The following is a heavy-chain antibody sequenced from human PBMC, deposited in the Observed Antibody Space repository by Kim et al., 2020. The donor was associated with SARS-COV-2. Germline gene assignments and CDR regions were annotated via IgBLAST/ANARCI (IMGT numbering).Heavy chain of an antibody. CDR1: GFTFSSYG. CDR3: AKVGGYDWGSFDY. V-gene: IGHV3-30*18. D-gene: IGHD5-12*01. CDR2: ISYDGSNK. Sequence: GGSLRLSCAASGFTFSSYGMHWVRQAPGKGLEWVAVISYDGSNKYYADSVKGRFTISRDNSKNTLYLQMNSLRAEDTAVYYCAKVGGYDWGSFDYWGQGTLVTVCS. J-gene: IGHJ4*02.